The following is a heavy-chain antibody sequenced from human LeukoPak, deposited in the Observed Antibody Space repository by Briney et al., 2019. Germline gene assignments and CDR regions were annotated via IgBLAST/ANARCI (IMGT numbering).Heavy chain of an antibody. CDR1: GFTFSSYG. J-gene: IGHJ4*02. CDR3: AKQRVSNGYYYFDY. CDR2: FSSGAST. D-gene: IGHD3-22*01. Sequence: GGSLRLSCAASGFTFSSYGMHWVRQAPGKGLEWVSSFSSGASTDYADSVKGRFTISRDNPKNTVYLQMNSLRAEDTAVYYCAKQRVSNGYYYFDYWGQGTLVTVSS. V-gene: IGHV3-23*01.